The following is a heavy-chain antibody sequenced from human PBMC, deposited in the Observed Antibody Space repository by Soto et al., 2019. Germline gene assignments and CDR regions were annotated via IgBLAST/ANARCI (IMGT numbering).Heavy chain of an antibody. D-gene: IGHD6-13*01. J-gene: IGHJ6*02. CDR3: ARDLVIHSSSSNYGMDV. CDR1: GGSISSGGYY. CDR2: IYYSGST. V-gene: IGHV4-31*03. Sequence: NPSETLSLTCTVSGGSISSGGYYWSWIRQHPGKGLEWIGYIYYSGSTYYNPSLKSRVTISVDTSKNQFSLKLSSVTAADTAVYYCARDLVIHSSSSNYGMDVLXQGTTVTVS.